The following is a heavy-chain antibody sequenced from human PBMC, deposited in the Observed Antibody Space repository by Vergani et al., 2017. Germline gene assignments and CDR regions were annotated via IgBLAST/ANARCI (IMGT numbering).Heavy chain of an antibody. J-gene: IGHJ4*02. CDR3: ARHPRYSGSYYSDY. CDR2: IYAGDSDT. V-gene: IGHV5-51*01. CDR1: GYIFTTHW. D-gene: IGHD1-26*01. Sequence: EVQLVQSGAEVKKPGESLKISCQASGYIFTTHWIGWVRQMPGKGLEWMGIIYAGDSDTRYNPSFQGQVTISADKSISTAYLQWGSLTASDTAMYYCARHPRYSGSYYSDYWGQGTLVTVSS.